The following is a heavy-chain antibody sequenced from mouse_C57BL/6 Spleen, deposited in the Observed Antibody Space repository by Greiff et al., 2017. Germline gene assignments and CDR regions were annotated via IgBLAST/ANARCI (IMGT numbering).Heavy chain of an antibody. D-gene: IGHD1-1*01. CDR1: GYTFTSYW. CDR2: IDPSDSYT. CDR3: ARRVYYGSSYGYFDV. Sequence: QVQLKEPGAELVKPGASVKLSCKASGYTFTSYWMQWVKQRPGQGLEWIGEIDPSDSYTNYNQKFKGKATLTVDTSSSTAYLQLSSLTSEDSAGYYCARRVYYGSSYGYFDVWGTGTTVTVSS. V-gene: IGHV1-50*01. J-gene: IGHJ1*03.